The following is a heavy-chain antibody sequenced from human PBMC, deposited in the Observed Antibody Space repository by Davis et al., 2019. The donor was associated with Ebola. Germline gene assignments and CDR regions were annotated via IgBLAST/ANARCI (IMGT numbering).Heavy chain of an antibody. Sequence: GGSLRLSCAASGFTFSSYSMNWVRQAPGKGLEWVSYISSSGSTIYYADSVKGRFTISRDNAKNSLYLQMNSLRAEDTAVYYCARSEQSLFVYFDYWGQGTLVTVSS. D-gene: IGHD6-19*01. J-gene: IGHJ4*02. CDR3: ARSEQSLFVYFDY. V-gene: IGHV3-48*04. CDR2: ISSSGSTI. CDR1: GFTFSSYS.